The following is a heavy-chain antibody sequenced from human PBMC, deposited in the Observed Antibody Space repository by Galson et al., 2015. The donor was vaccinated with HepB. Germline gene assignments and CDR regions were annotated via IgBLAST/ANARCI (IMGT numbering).Heavy chain of an antibody. CDR1: GYTFTSYY. V-gene: IGHV1-46*01. CDR3: ASPDWGDSYGFGGFVY. D-gene: IGHD5-18*01. J-gene: IGHJ4*02. CDR2: INPSGGST. Sequence: SVKVSCKASGYTFTSYYMHWVRQAPGQGLEWMGIINPSGGSTSYAQKFQGRVTMTRDTSTSTVYMELSSLRSEDTAVYYCASPDWGDSYGFGGFVYWGQGTLVTVSS.